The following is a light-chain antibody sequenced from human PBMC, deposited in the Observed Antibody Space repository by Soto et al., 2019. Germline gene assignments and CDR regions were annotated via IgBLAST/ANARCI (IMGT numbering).Light chain of an antibody. Sequence: EIVMTQSPATLSVSPGKRATLSCRASQSISSNYLAWYQQKPGQSPRLLIYGASSRATGIPDRFSGRGSGTDFTLTISRLEPEDFAVYFCQQYGTSPRTFGQGTKVDIK. J-gene: IGKJ1*01. CDR1: QSISSNY. CDR2: GAS. V-gene: IGKV3-20*01. CDR3: QQYGTSPRT.